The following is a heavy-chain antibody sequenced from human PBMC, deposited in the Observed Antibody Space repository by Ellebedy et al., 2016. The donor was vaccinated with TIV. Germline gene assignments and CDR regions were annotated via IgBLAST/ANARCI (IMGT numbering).Heavy chain of an antibody. D-gene: IGHD5-18*01. Sequence: GGSLRLSCAASGFTVSSNYMSWVRQAPGKGLEWVSVIYSGGSTYYADSVKGRFTISRDNSKNTLYLQMNSLRAEDTAVYYCANGGGWIQLWSLFDYWGQGTLVTVSS. CDR1: GFTVSSNY. V-gene: IGHV3-53*05. CDR3: ANGGGWIQLWSLFDY. CDR2: IYSGGST. J-gene: IGHJ4*02.